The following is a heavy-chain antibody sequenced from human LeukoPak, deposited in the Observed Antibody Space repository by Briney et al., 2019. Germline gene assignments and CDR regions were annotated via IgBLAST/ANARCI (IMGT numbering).Heavy chain of an antibody. J-gene: IGHJ4*02. CDR1: GFTFSSYW. CDR3: ATGPQWFGELFCDY. D-gene: IGHD3-10*01. V-gene: IGHV3-7*01. Sequence: GRSLRLSCAASGFTFSSYWMRWVPQAPGKGLEWVANIKQDGSDKFYVDSVKGRFTISRDNAKNSLYLQMNSLRAEDTAVYYCATGPQWFGELFCDYWGQGTLVSVSS. CDR2: IKQDGSDK.